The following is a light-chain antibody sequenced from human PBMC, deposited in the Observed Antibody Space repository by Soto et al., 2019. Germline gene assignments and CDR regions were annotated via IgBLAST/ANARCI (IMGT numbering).Light chain of an antibody. J-gene: IGKJ5*01. CDR1: QNLRNL. V-gene: IGKV1-9*01. CDR3: IQAIPSVT. Sequence: LTATLGTRFTITCLASQNLRNLLAWYQQKPGKAPKPLIYDASTLKTGVPSRFSGSGSGSEFKLKINRVEAEDVGTYFCIQAIPSVTFGQGTRLEIK. CDR2: DAS.